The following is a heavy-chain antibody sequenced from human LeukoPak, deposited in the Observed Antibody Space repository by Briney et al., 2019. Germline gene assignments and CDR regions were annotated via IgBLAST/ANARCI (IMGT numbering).Heavy chain of an antibody. Sequence: GGSLRLSCAASGFTFCVSVMHWVRQAPGKGLEYVSVISSNGGSTSYANSVKGRFTISRDNSKNTLYLQMGSLRAEDMAVSYCARDLSGGGLDYWGQGTLVTVSS. CDR3: ARDLSGGGLDY. D-gene: IGHD3-10*01. CDR1: GFTFCVSV. J-gene: IGHJ4*02. V-gene: IGHV3-64*01. CDR2: ISSNGGST.